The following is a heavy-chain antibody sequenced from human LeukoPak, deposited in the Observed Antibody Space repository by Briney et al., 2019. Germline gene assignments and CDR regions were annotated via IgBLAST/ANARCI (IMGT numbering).Heavy chain of an antibody. CDR3: AKDPRYCSSTSCYGFDI. V-gene: IGHV3-30*02. Sequence: GGSLRLSCAASGFTFSSYGRHWVRQAPGKGLEWVAFIRYDGSNKYYADSVKGRFTISRDNSKNTLYLQMNSLRAEDSAVYYCAKDPRYCSSTSCYGFDIWGQGTMVTVSS. D-gene: IGHD2-2*01. CDR2: IRYDGSNK. J-gene: IGHJ3*02. CDR1: GFTFSSYG.